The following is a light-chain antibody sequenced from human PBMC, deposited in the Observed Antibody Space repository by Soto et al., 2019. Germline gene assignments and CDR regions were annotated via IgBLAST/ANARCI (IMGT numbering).Light chain of an antibody. Sequence: QSALTQPRSVSASPGQSVTISCTGTRSDVGGYNYVSWYQHHPGKAPKLMIYGVSARPSGVPDRFSGSKSGNTASLTISGLQAEDEADYYCCSYARTPYVFGTGTKVTVL. J-gene: IGLJ1*01. CDR2: GVS. V-gene: IGLV2-11*01. CDR1: RSDVGGYNY. CDR3: CSYARTPYV.